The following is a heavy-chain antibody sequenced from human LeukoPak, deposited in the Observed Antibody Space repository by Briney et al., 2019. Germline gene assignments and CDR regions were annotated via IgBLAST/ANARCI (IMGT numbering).Heavy chain of an antibody. J-gene: IGHJ4*02. D-gene: IGHD4-17*01. CDR2: IYHSGST. CDR3: ARDPDYRDRVDY. V-gene: IGHV4-38-2*02. Sequence: SETLSLTCTVSGYSISSGYYWGWIRQPPGKGLEWIGSIYHSGSTYYNPSLKSRVTISVDTSKNQFSLKLSSVTAADTAVYYCARDPDYRDRVDYWGQGTLVTVSS. CDR1: GYSISSGYY.